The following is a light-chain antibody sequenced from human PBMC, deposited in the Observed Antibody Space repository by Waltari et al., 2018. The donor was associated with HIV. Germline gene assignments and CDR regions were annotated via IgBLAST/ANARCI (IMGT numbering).Light chain of an antibody. CDR1: QNISSY. Sequence: DIQMTQSPSSLSASVGDRVTIPCRASQNISSYLSWYQQKTGKGPNLLIYAASSLQSGAPSRFSGSGSGTNFTLTISSLQPEDFATYYCQQTYSTHTTFGGGSKVEIK. J-gene: IGKJ4*01. CDR2: AAS. CDR3: QQTYSTHTT. V-gene: IGKV1-39*01.